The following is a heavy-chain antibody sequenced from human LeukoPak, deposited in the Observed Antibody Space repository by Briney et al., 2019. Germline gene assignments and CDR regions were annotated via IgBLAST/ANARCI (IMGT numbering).Heavy chain of an antibody. J-gene: IGHJ4*02. V-gene: IGHV3-48*01. CDR2: ISSGDTTI. D-gene: IGHD1-26*01. CDR1: GFTFSSYN. CDR3: AKGAGWELPTDYFDY. Sequence: GGSLRLSCAASGFTFSSYNMNWVRQAPGKGLEWLSYISSGDTTIYYADSVKGRFTISRDNSKNTLYLQMNSLRAEDTAVYYCAKGAGWELPTDYFDYWGQGTLVTVSS.